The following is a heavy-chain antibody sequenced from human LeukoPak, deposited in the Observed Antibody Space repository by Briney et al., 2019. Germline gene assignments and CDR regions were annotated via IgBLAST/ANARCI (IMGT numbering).Heavy chain of an antibody. D-gene: IGHD3-9*01. Sequence: PSETLSLTCTVSGGPISSYYWSWIRQPPGKRLEWIGYTHYSGSTDKNPSLWSRVTMSVDTSKNQISLKLSSLTAADTAVYYCGRRPFYDTLTGYKYWYFDLWGRGTLVTVSS. J-gene: IGHJ2*01. CDR2: THYSGST. V-gene: IGHV4-59*01. CDR1: GGPISSYY. CDR3: GRRPFYDTLTGYKYWYFDL.